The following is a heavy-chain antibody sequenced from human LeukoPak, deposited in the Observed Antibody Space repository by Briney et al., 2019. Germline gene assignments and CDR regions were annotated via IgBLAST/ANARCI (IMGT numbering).Heavy chain of an antibody. J-gene: IGHJ3*02. Sequence: MAGGSLRLSCAASGFTFSDYYMSWIRHAPGKGLEWVSYISSSSSYTNYADSVKGRFTISRDNAKNSLYLQMNSLRAEDTAVYYCARHLKLPYGSGSSGAFDIWGQGTMVTVSS. CDR1: GFTFSDYY. CDR3: ARHLKLPYGSGSSGAFDI. D-gene: IGHD3-10*01. CDR2: ISSSSSYT. V-gene: IGHV3-11*06.